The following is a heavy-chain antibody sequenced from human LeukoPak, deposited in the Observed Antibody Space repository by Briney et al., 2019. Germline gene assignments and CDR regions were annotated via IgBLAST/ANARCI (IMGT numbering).Heavy chain of an antibody. J-gene: IGHJ4*02. CDR1: GGSISSNY. Sequence: SETLSLTCTVSGGSISSNYWSWIRQPPGKGLEWIGYIYYSGSTNYNPSLKSRVTISVDTSKNQFSLQLNSVTPEDTAVYYCAREQWPDGFDYWGQGTLVTVSS. CDR2: IYYSGST. CDR3: AREQWPDGFDY. V-gene: IGHV4-59*12. D-gene: IGHD6-19*01.